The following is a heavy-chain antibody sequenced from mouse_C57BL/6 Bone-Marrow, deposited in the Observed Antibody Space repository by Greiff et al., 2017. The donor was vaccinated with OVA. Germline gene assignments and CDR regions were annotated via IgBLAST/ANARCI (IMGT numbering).Heavy chain of an antibody. CDR3: ARRGYYYGSSHYFDY. J-gene: IGHJ2*01. D-gene: IGHD1-1*01. CDR2: ISSGGSYT. Sequence: EVKLVESGGDLVKPGGSLKLSCAASGFTFSSYGMSWVRQTPDKRLEWVATISSGGSYTYYPDSVKGRFTISRDNAKNTLYLQMSSLKSEDTAMYYCARRGYYYGSSHYFDYWGQGTTLTVSS. V-gene: IGHV5-6*02. CDR1: GFTFSSYG.